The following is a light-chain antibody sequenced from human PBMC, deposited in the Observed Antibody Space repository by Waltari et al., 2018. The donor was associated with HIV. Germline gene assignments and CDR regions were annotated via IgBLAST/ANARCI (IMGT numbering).Light chain of an antibody. J-gene: IGLJ1*01. CDR1: SSDVGDYNS. Sequence: QSALTQPRSVSGSPGQSVTISCTGTSSDVGDYNSVSWYQQHPGKAPKLMIYDVSTWPPGVPDRFSGSKSGNTASLTISGLQAEDEADYYCCSYAGTYTYVFGTGTKVTVL. CDR2: DVS. V-gene: IGLV2-11*01. CDR3: CSYAGTYTYV.